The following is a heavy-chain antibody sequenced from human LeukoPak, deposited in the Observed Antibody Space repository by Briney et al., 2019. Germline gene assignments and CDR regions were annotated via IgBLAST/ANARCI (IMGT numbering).Heavy chain of an antibody. V-gene: IGHV4-39*01. CDR1: GGSVSSSSYY. D-gene: IGHD4-17*01. CDR2: ISYSGST. Sequence: PSETLSLTCTVSGGSVSSSSYYWGWIRQPPGKGLEWIGSISYSGSTYYNPSLKSRVTISVDTSKNQFSLKLSSVTAADTAVYYCARPTTVTTHYFQYWGQGTLVTVSS. CDR3: ARPTTVTTHYFQY. J-gene: IGHJ1*01.